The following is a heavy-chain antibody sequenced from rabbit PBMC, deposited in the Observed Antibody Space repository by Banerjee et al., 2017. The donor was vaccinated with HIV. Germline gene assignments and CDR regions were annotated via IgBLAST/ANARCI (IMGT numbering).Heavy chain of an antibody. CDR2: IYTGSSGST. Sequence: QEQLVESGGGLVKPGGTLTLTCKASGIDFSADYYFWWARQAPGKGLEWIACIYTGSSGSTYYASWAKGRFTISKTSSTTVTLQMTSLTAADTATYFCARRNAASYWSLWGQGTLVTVS. J-gene: IGHJ6*01. D-gene: IGHD8-1*01. CDR3: ARRNAASYWSL. CDR1: GIDFSADYY. V-gene: IGHV1S45*01.